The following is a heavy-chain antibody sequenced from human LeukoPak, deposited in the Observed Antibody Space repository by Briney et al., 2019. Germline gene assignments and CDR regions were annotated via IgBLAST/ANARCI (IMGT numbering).Heavy chain of an antibody. CDR3: ARDRIMVRGVIMGFDP. V-gene: IGHV1-2*02. D-gene: IGHD3-10*01. CDR1: GYTFTGYY. Sequence: ASVKVSCKASGYTFTGYYMHGVRQAPGQGLEWTGCSNPNSGGTNYAQKFQGRVTMTRDTSISTAYMELSRLRSDDTAVYYCARDRIMVRGVIMGFDPWGQGTLVTVSS. J-gene: IGHJ5*02. CDR2: SNPNSGGT.